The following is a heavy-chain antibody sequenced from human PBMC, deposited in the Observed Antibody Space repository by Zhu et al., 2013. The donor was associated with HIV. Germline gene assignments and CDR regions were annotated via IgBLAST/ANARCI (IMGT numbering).Heavy chain of an antibody. D-gene: IGHD3-10*01. V-gene: IGHV1-46*01. CDR2: INPSGSST. CDR1: GYTFISYY. CDR3: ARDSGGWFGDPGWFDP. Sequence: QVQLVQSGAEVKKPGTSVKVSCKASGYTFISYYMHWVRQAPGQGLEWMGIINPSGSSTSYAQKFQGRVTMTRDTSTSTVYMELSSLRSEDTAVYYCARDSGGWFGDPGWFDPWGQGTLVTVSS. J-gene: IGHJ5*02.